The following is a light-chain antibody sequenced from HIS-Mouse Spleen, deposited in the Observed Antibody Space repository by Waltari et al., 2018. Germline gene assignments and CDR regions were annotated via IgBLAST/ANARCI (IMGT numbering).Light chain of an antibody. CDR3: QSYDSSNVV. V-gene: IGLV6-57*02. CDR2: EDN. Sequence: NFMLTQPHSVSESPGKTVTISCTGSSGSIASNYLPWYPQRPGSAPTTVIYEDNQRPSGVPDRFSGSIDSSSNSASLTISGLKTEDEADYYCQSYDSSNVVFGGGTKLTVL. J-gene: IGLJ2*01. CDR1: SGSIASNY.